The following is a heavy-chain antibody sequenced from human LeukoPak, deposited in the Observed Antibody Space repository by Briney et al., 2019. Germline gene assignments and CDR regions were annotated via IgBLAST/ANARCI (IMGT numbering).Heavy chain of an antibody. D-gene: IGHD1-1*01. V-gene: IGHV3-33*01. Sequence: GGSLRLSCAASEFTFTTYSMHWVRQAPGKGLEWVAFIYYDGSNIYYADYVKGRFTTSRDIAKNTLYLQMDSLRAEDTAIYYCARDWKTNSFDYWGQGTLVTVSS. CDR3: ARDWKTNSFDY. CDR2: IYYDGSNI. J-gene: IGHJ4*02. CDR1: EFTFTTYS.